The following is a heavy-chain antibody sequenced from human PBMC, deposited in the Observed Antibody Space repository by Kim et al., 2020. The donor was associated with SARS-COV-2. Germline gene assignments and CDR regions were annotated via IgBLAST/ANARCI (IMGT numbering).Heavy chain of an antibody. CDR2: INHSGST. Sequence: SETLSLTCAVYGGSFSGYYWSWIRQPPGKGLEWIGEINHSGSTNYNPSLKSRVTISVDTSKNQFSLKLSSVTAADTAVYYCARGPSTVTPFDPWGQGTLVTVSS. CDR1: GGSFSGYY. D-gene: IGHD4-17*01. CDR3: ARGPSTVTPFDP. V-gene: IGHV4-34*01. J-gene: IGHJ5*02.